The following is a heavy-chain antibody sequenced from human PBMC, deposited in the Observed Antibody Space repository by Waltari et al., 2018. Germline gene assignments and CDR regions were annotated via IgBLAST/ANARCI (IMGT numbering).Heavy chain of an antibody. J-gene: IGHJ4*02. Sequence: QVHLVESGGGVVQPGGSLRLSCTPAGFPFSNFGMHWVRQAPGKGLEWVALIWFDGSDKFYADSVRGRFTISRDNSARTLYLDMDSLRLDDTAMYYCAKDAFGNTYLDFWGQGTLVTVSS. CDR3: AKDAFGNTYLDF. CDR2: IWFDGSDK. D-gene: IGHD2-2*02. CDR1: GFPFSNFG. V-gene: IGHV3-30*02.